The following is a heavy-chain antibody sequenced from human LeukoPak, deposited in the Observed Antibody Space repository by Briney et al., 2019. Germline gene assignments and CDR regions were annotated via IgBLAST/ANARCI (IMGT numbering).Heavy chain of an antibody. Sequence: GGSLRLSCAASGFTFSSYSMNWVRQAPGKGLEWVSPISSSSSYIYYADSVKGRFTISRDNAKNSLYLQMNSLRAEDTAVYYCARDPRIIAVAGVDYWGQGTLVTVSS. J-gene: IGHJ4*02. V-gene: IGHV3-21*01. CDR2: ISSSSSYI. CDR1: GFTFSSYS. CDR3: ARDPRIIAVAGVDY. D-gene: IGHD6-19*01.